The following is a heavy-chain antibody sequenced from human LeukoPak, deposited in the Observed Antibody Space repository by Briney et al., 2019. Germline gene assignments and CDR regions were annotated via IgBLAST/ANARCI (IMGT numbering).Heavy chain of an antibody. CDR2: IYYSGNT. J-gene: IGHJ4*02. CDR3: ARVGTGTIDY. Sequence: SETPSLTCTVSGGSVSGYYWGWIRQPPGKGLEWIGYIYYSGNTNYHPSLKSRVTISVDTSKNQFSLKLSSVTAADTGFYYCARVGTGTIDYWGQGTLVTVSS. CDR1: GGSVSGYY. D-gene: IGHD1-1*01. V-gene: IGHV4-59*02.